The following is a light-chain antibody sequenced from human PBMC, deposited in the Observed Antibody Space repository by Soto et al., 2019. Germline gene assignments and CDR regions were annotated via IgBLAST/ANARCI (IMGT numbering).Light chain of an antibody. V-gene: IGKV3-11*01. Sequence: EIVLTQSPGTLSLSPGERATLSCRASQSVSSFLAWYQQTPGQAPRLLIYDASKRAAGIPARFSGSGSGTDFTLTITGLEPEDFGVYYCQQRSDWPHSFGQGTKVESK. J-gene: IGKJ1*01. CDR1: QSVSSF. CDR3: QQRSDWPHS. CDR2: DAS.